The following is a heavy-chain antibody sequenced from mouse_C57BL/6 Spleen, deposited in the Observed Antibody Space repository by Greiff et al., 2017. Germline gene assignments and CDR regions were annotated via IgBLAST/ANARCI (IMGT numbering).Heavy chain of an antibody. CDR2: IDPSNGNT. CDR1: GFNITNTY. D-gene: IGHD1-1*01. CDR3: AVYGSSPYAMDY. V-gene: IGHV14-3*01. J-gene: IGHJ4*01. Sequence: EVQLQESVAELVRPGASVKLSCTASGFNITNTYMHWVKQRPEQGLEWIGRIDPSNGNTKYAPKFQGKATITADTSSNADYLQLSSLTSEDTANYYCAVYGSSPYAMDYWGQGTSVTVSS.